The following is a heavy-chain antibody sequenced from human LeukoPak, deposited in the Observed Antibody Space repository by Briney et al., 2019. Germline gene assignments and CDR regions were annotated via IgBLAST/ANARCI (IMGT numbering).Heavy chain of an antibody. CDR2: ISGGGGST. Sequence: GGSLRLSCAASGFTFSSYAMSWVRQAPGKGLEWVSAISGGGGSTYYADSVKSRFTISRDNSKNTLYLHMNSLRAEDTAVYYCAKDPTYYYDSSGYPGTPLPDYWGQGTLVTVSS. J-gene: IGHJ4*02. D-gene: IGHD3-22*01. CDR3: AKDPTYYYDSSGYPGTPLPDY. CDR1: GFTFSSYA. V-gene: IGHV3-23*01.